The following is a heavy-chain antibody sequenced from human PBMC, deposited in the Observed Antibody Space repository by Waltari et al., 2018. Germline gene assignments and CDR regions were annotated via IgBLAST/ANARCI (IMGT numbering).Heavy chain of an antibody. V-gene: IGHV4-4*02. Sequence: QLQLQQSGPGLVKPSESLSLTCGVSGDSMDTNYRWSWVRQAPGKGLEWIGQIHRSGKTHYHPSFESRVTVSIDTSNNQFSLKVASATAADTAVYYCARDRGRGIYLDSWGQGTLVTVSP. J-gene: IGHJ4*02. CDR1: GDSMDTNYR. D-gene: IGHD1-1*01. CDR2: IHRSGKT. CDR3: ARDRGRGIYLDS.